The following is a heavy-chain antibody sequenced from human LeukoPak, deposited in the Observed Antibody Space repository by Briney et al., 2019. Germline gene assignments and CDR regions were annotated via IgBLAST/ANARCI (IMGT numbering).Heavy chain of an antibody. CDR2: INPNSGGT. CDR3: ARGYWGYDS. V-gene: IGHV1-2*04. J-gene: IGHJ4*02. D-gene: IGHD7-27*01. Sequence: ASVKVSCKASGYTFTAYYMHWVRQAPGQGLEWMGWINPNSGGTNYAQKFQGWVTMTRDTSISTAYMELTRLKSDDTAAYYCARGYWGYDSWGQGTLVTVSS. CDR1: GYTFTAYY.